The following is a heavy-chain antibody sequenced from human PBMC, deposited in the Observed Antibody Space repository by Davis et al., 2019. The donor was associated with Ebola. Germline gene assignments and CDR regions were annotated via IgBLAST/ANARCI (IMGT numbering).Heavy chain of an antibody. Sequence: PSETLSLTCAISGDSVSGSSGAWNWIRQSPSRGLEWLGRTYYYSKWYNDYAASVRSRIAVNPDTSKNQFSLLLNSVTPEDTAVYYCVRGWGRTGMGVWGQGTTVIVSS. V-gene: IGHV6-1*01. J-gene: IGHJ6*02. CDR1: GDSVSGSSGA. CDR3: VRGWGRTGMGV. CDR2: TYYYSKWYN. D-gene: IGHD1-26*01.